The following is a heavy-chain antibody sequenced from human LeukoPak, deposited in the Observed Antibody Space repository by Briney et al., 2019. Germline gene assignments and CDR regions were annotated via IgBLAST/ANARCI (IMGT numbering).Heavy chain of an antibody. CDR2: ISYDGSNK. D-gene: IGHD6-19*01. CDR1: GFTFSSYA. J-gene: IGHJ4*02. CDR3: ARSKEKRYSSDSYYFDY. V-gene: IGHV3-30-3*01. Sequence: GGSLRLSCAASGFTFSSYAMHWVRQAPGKGLEWVAVISYDGSNKYYADSVKGRFTISRDNSKNTLYLQMNSLRAEDTAVYYCARSKEKRYSSDSYYFDYWGQGTLVTVSS.